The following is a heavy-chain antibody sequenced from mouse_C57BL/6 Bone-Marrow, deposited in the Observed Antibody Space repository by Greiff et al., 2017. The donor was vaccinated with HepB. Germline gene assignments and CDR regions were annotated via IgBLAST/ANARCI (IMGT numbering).Heavy chain of an antibody. CDR1: GYTFTSYW. D-gene: IGHD2-5*01. V-gene: IGHV1-59*01. CDR3: ARHSNYGYYYAMDY. J-gene: IGHJ4*01. Sequence: VQLQQPGAELVRPGTSVKLSCKASGYTFTSYWMHWVKQRPGQGLEWIGVIDPSDSYTNYTQKFKGKATLTVDTTSSTAYMQLSSLTSEDSAVYYCARHSNYGYYYAMDYWGQGTSVTVSS. CDR2: IDPSDSYT.